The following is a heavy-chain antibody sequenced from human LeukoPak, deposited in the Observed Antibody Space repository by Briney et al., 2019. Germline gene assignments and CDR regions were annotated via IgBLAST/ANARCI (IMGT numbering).Heavy chain of an antibody. Sequence: GGSLRLSCAASGFTFSNYNINWVRQAPGKGLEWVSSISSSSSYIYYADSVKGRFIISRDNAKSSLYLQMNSLRAEDTAVYYCGQLAASGTSDYWGQGTLVTVSS. J-gene: IGHJ4*02. CDR2: ISSSSSYI. CDR1: GFTFSNYN. D-gene: IGHD6-13*01. CDR3: GQLAASGTSDY. V-gene: IGHV3-21*01.